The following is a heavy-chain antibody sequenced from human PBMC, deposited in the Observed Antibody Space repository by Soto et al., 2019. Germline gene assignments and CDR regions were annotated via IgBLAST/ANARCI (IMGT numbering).Heavy chain of an antibody. Sequence: QLQLQESGPGLVNPSETLSLTCSVSGDSINSDKYYWGWIRQPPGKGLEWIGRICFPGNTYYNPSLQPRVTISLDKSRSQFSVKLNSVPAADSAVYFCARLEGLATISYYFDFWGKGSLVTVSS. CDR1: GDSINSDKYY. CDR2: ICFPGNT. CDR3: ARLEGLATISYYFDF. J-gene: IGHJ4*02. V-gene: IGHV4-39*01. D-gene: IGHD3-9*01.